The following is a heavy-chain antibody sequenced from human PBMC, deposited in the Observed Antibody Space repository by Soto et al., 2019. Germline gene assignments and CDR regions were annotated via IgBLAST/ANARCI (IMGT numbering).Heavy chain of an antibody. Sequence: GGSLRLSCAASGFTFSSYSMNWVRQAPGKGLEWVSYISSSSSTIYYADSVKGRFTISRDNAKNPLYLQMNSLRAEDTAVYYCARTLTMVTPDYWGQGTLVTVSS. CDR1: GFTFSSYS. CDR3: ARTLTMVTPDY. D-gene: IGHD4-17*01. J-gene: IGHJ4*02. CDR2: ISSSSSTI. V-gene: IGHV3-48*01.